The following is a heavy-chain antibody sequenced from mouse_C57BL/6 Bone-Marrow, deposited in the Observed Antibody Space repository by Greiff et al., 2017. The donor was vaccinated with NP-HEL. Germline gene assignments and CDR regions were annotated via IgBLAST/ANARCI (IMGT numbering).Heavy chain of an antibody. J-gene: IGHJ4*01. V-gene: IGHV5-4*03. CDR1: GFTFSSYA. Sequence: EVKLVESGGGLVKPGGSLKLSCAASGFTFSSYAMSWVRQTPEKRLEWVATISDGGSYTYYPDNVKGRFTISRDNAKNNLYLQMSHLKSEDTATYYCARASHYYGSRRDAMDYWGQGTSVTVSS. D-gene: IGHD1-1*01. CDR3: ARASHYYGSRRDAMDY. CDR2: ISDGGSYT.